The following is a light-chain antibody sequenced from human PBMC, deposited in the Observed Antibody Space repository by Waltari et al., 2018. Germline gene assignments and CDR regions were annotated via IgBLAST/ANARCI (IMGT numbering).Light chain of an antibody. Sequence: EIVLTQSPGTLSLSPGESVTLSCRASQTVISSYLAWYQQKPGQAPRLLIYETSSRATGIPDRFSGSRSGTDFTLTISRLEPEDSAVYYCQQYGSSPRYTFGQGTKLEIK. CDR2: ETS. CDR3: QQYGSSPRYT. CDR1: QTVISSY. J-gene: IGKJ2*01. V-gene: IGKV3-20*01.